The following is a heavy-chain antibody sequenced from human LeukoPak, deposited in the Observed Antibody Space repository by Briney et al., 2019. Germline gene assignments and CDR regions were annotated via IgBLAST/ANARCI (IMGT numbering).Heavy chain of an antibody. CDR1: GFTLSSNY. Sequence: PGGSLRLSCAASGFTLSSNYMSWVRQAPGKGLEWVSVIYSGGSTYYADSVKGRFTISRDNSKNTLYLQMNSLRAEDTAVYYCARTDRMTTVTTDYYYGMDVWGQGTTVTVSS. D-gene: IGHD4-17*01. V-gene: IGHV3-66*01. J-gene: IGHJ6*02. CDR2: IYSGGST. CDR3: ARTDRMTTVTTDYYYGMDV.